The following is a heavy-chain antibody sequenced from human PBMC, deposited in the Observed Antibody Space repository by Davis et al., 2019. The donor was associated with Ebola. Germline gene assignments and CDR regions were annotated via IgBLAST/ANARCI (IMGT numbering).Heavy chain of an antibody. CDR3: AKWSPYAETAGALDI. CDR2: IRATGDRT. D-gene: IGHD2-21*02. J-gene: IGHJ3*02. Sequence: PGGSLRLSCAASGFTFSGYAMMCVRHPAGMGLEWATFIRATGDRTYYGDFVRGRFTISRDNSKNTLFLHMDSLRADDTAVSYCAKWSPYAETAGALDIWGQGTMVTVSS. CDR1: GFTFSGYA. V-gene: IGHV3-23*01.